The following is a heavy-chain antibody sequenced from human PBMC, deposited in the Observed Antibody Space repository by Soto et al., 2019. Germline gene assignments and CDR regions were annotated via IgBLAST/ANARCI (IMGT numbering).Heavy chain of an antibody. D-gene: IGHD3-10*01. V-gene: IGHV4-34*01. Sequence: SETLYLTCAVYGGSFSGYYWSWIRQPPGKGLEWIGEINHSGSTNYNPSLKSRVTISVDTSKNQFSLKLSSATAADTAVYYCGRVKGMTMVRGPPSHFDPWGQGTLVTASS. J-gene: IGHJ5*02. CDR2: INHSGST. CDR3: GRVKGMTMVRGPPSHFDP. CDR1: GGSFSGYY.